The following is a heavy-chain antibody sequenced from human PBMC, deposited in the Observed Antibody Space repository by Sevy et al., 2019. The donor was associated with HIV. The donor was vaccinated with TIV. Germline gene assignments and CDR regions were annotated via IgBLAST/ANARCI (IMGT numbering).Heavy chain of an antibody. CDR3: AREGVGGYSYSLDY. CDR2: ISSNGGST. CDR1: GFSFSSYA. V-gene: IGHV3-64*02. J-gene: IGHJ4*02. Sequence: GGSLRLSCAASGFSFSSYAPHWVRQAPGKGLEYVSAISSNGGSTYYADSVKGRFTISRDNSKNTLYLQMGSLRAEDMAVFYWAREGVGGYSYSLDYWGQGTLVTVSS. D-gene: IGHD5-18*01.